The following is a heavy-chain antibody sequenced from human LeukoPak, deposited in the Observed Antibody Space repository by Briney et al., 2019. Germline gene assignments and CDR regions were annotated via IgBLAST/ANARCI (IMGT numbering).Heavy chain of an antibody. Sequence: GGSLRLSCPASGLTFSSYGMHWVRQAPGKGLEWGAVISYDGSNKYYADSVKGRFTISRDNSKNTLYLQMNSLRAEDTAVYYCATGDYFSNGDIVVVPAAFDPWGQGTLVTVSS. D-gene: IGHD2-2*01. CDR1: GLTFSSYG. CDR2: ISYDGSNK. V-gene: IGHV3-30*03. J-gene: IGHJ5*02. CDR3: ATGDYFSNGDIVVVPAAFDP.